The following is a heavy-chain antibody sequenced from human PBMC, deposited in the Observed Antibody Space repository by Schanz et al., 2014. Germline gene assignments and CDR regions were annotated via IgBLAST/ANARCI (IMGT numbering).Heavy chain of an antibody. CDR3: ARAPPPYSSSPYYWYYGMDV. CDR1: GFTFSDYY. D-gene: IGHD6-6*01. V-gene: IGHV3-11*01. CDR2: ISNSGYTI. J-gene: IGHJ6*02. Sequence: QVQLVESGGGLVKPGGSLRLSCAASGFTFSDYYMNWIRQAPGKGLEWVSYISNSGYTIYYADSVKGRFTISRDNAKNPLYLQMNSRRAEDPAVYYCARAPPPYSSSPYYWYYGMDVWGQGTTVTVSS.